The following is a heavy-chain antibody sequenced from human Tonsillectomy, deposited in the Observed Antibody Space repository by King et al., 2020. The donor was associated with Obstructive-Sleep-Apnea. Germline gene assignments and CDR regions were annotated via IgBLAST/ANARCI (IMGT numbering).Heavy chain of an antibody. CDR2: IYPCDSDT. V-gene: IGHV5-51*01. CDR1: GYSFTSYW. CDR3: ARQSRYYGDYDAFDI. D-gene: IGHD4-17*01. J-gene: IGHJ3*02. Sequence: QLVQSGAEVKKPGESLKISCKGSGYSFTSYWIGWVRQMPGKGLEWIGIIYPCDSDTRYSPSFQRQVTISADKSISTAYPQWSSLKASDTAMYYCARQSRYYGDYDAFDIWGQGTMVTVSS.